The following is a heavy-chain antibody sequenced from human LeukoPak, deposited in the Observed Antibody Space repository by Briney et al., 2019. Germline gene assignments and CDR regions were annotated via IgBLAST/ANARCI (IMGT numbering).Heavy chain of an antibody. CDR2: IIPILGIA. CDR1: GDTFSSYA. Sequence: SVKVSCKASGDTFSSYAISWVPHAPEQGLEWVGRIIPILGIANYAQKFQGRVTITADKSTSTAYMELSSLRSEDTAVYYCARALPAVLWFDPWGQGTLVTVSS. D-gene: IGHD2-2*01. CDR3: ARALPAVLWFDP. J-gene: IGHJ5*02. V-gene: IGHV1-69*04.